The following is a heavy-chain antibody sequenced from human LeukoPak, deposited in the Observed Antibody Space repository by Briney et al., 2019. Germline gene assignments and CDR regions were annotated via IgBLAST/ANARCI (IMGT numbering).Heavy chain of an antibody. Sequence: GSLRLSCAASGFTVSSNYVSWVRQAPGKGLEWVSVIYSGGSTYYADSVKGRFTISRDNSKNTLYLQMNSLRAEDTAVYYCARKNYDILTGYYKGSYYYYYMDVWGKGTTVTVSS. CDR1: GFTVSSNY. CDR2: IYSGGST. CDR3: ARKNYDILTGYYKGSYYYYYMDV. J-gene: IGHJ6*03. V-gene: IGHV3-66*02. D-gene: IGHD3-9*01.